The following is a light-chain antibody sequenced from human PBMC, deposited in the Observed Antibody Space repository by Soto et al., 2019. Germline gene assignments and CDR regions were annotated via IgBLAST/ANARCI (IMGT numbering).Light chain of an antibody. CDR1: TSNIGNNY. V-gene: IGLV1-51*01. CDR3: GTWDSSLKAWL. J-gene: IGLJ2*01. CDR2: DND. Sequence: QSVLTQPPSVSAAPGQRVTISCSGGTSNIGNNYVSWYQQVPRTAPKLIIYDNDERPSGIPDRFSGSKSGMSATLNIAGLQTGDEADYYCGTWDSSLKAWLFGGGTKLTVL.